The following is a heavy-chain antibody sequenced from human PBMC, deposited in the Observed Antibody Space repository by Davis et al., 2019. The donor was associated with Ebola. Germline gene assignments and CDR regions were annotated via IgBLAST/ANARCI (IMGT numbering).Heavy chain of an antibody. CDR2: IIPILGIA. V-gene: IGHV1-69*10. Sequence: SVKVSCKASGGTFSSYAISWVRQAPGQGLEWMGGIIPILGIANYAQKFQGRVTITADESTGTAYMELSSLRSEDTAVYYCARDSLVAAAGITYFDYWGQGTLVTVSS. J-gene: IGHJ4*02. CDR1: GGTFSSYA. CDR3: ARDSLVAAAGITYFDY. D-gene: IGHD6-13*01.